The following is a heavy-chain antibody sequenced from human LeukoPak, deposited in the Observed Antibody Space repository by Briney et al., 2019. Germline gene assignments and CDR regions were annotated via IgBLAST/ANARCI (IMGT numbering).Heavy chain of an antibody. CDR1: GYTFTGYY. CDR2: INPSGGST. J-gene: IGHJ4*02. Sequence: ASVKVSCKASGYTFTGYYMHWVRQAPGQGLEWMGLINPSGGSTSYAQKFQGRVTMTRDTSTSTVYMELSSLRSEDTAVYYCARDGLHNWNDLYFDYWGQGTLVTVSS. CDR3: ARDGLHNWNDLYFDY. V-gene: IGHV1-46*01. D-gene: IGHD1-20*01.